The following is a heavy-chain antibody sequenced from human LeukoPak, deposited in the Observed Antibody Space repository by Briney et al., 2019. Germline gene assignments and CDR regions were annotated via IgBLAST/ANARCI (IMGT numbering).Heavy chain of an antibody. D-gene: IGHD1-7*01. J-gene: IGHJ4*02. Sequence: VKPSETLSLTCTVSGGSISSYYWSWIRQPPGKGLEWIGYIYYSGSTNYNPSLKSRVTILVDTSKNQFSLKLSSVTAADTAVYYCARTRLSWNYPGHYFDYWGQGTLVTVSS. V-gene: IGHV4-59*01. CDR1: GGSISSYY. CDR3: ARTRLSWNYPGHYFDY. CDR2: IYYSGST.